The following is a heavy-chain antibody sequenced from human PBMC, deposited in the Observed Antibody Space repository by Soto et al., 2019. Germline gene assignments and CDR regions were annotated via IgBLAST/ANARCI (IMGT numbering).Heavy chain of an antibody. CDR1: GGSISSYY. CDR2: IYYSGST. D-gene: IGHD6-13*01. J-gene: IGHJ4*02. Sequence: SETLSLTSTVSGGSISSYYWSWIRQPPGKGLEWIGYIYYSGSTNYNPSLKSRVTISVDTSKNQFSLKLSSVTAADTAVYYCARVAGSSSWHPYYFDYWGQGTLVTVSS. CDR3: ARVAGSSSWHPYYFDY. V-gene: IGHV4-59*01.